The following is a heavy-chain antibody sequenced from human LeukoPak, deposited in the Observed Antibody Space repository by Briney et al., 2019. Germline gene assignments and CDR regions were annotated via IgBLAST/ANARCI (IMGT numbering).Heavy chain of an antibody. CDR2: ITSDGSIT. CDR1: GFTFTTYW. J-gene: IGHJ6*02. V-gene: IGHV3-74*01. Sequence: GGSLRLSCAASGFTFTTYWVHWVRRAPGKGLVGVSHITSDGSITSYADSVKGRFTISRDNAKNTLYLQMNSLRAEDTAVYYCARDAVDTANAVWGQGTTVTVSS. D-gene: IGHD5-18*01. CDR3: ARDAVDTANAV.